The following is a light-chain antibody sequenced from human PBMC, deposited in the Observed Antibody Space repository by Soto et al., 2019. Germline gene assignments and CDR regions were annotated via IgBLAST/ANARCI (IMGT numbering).Light chain of an antibody. J-gene: IGKJ1*01. CDR3: QQYNNWPRQT. Sequence: EIVMTQSPATLSVSPGERATLSCRASQSVSSNLAWYQQKPGQAPRLLIYGASTRATGIPARFSGSGSGTEFPLTISSLQSEDFTVYYCQQYNNWPRQTFGQGTKVEIK. V-gene: IGKV3-15*01. CDR1: QSVSSN. CDR2: GAS.